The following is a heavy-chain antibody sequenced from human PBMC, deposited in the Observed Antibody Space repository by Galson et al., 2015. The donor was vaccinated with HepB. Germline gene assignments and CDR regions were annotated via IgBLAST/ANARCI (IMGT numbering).Heavy chain of an antibody. V-gene: IGHV1-69*04. CDR2: IIPILRIT. CDR3: ARLGYSSASIDY. J-gene: IGHJ4*02. CDR1: GGTFSSYA. D-gene: IGHD6-19*01. Sequence: SVKVSCKASGGTFSSYAISWVRQAPGQGLEWMGRIIPILRITNYAQKFQGRVTITADKSTSTAYMELSSLRSEDTAVYYCARLGYSSASIDYWGQGTLVTVSS.